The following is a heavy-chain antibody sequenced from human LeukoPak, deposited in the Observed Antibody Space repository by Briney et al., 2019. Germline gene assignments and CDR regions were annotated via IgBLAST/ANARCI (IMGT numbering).Heavy chain of an antibody. CDR1: GYSISSGYY. CDR3: ATGSPYSSGRDY. V-gene: IGHV4-38-2*02. Sequence: SETLSLTCTVSGYSISSGYYWGWIRQPPGKGLEWIGSIYHSGSTYYNPSLKSRVTISVDTSKNQFSLKLSSVTAADTAVYYCATGSPYSSGRDYWGQGTLVTVSS. J-gene: IGHJ4*02. CDR2: IYHSGST. D-gene: IGHD6-19*01.